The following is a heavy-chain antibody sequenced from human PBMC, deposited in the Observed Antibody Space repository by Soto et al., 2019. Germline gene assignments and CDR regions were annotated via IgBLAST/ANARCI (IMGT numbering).Heavy chain of an antibody. J-gene: IGHJ4*02. CDR1: GFAFSSYA. CDR2: ISYDASNK. D-gene: IGHD6-19*01. V-gene: IGHV3-30-3*01. Sequence: GGSLRLSCAASGFAFSSYAMHWVRRAPGKGLEWVAVISYDASNKYYAGSVKGRFTISRDNSKNTLYLQMSSLRAEDTAVYYCARPFSSDWYGDFDYWGQGTLVTVSS. CDR3: ARPFSSDWYGDFDY.